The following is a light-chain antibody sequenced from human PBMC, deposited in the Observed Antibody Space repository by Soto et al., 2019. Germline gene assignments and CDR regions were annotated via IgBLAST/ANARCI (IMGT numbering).Light chain of an antibody. CDR1: SGDVGGYDY. CDR2: EVT. V-gene: IGLV2-14*01. Sequence: QSVLTQPASVSGAHGQSIAISCTGTSGDVGGYDYVSWYQQHPDKAPKLMIYEVTKRPSWVSNRFSGSKSGNTASLTISGLQPEDEADYYCSSNTSGSTRVFGSGTKVTVL. J-gene: IGLJ1*01. CDR3: SSNTSGSTRV.